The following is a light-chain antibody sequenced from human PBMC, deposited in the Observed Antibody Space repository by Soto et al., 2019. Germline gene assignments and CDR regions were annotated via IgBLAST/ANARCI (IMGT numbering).Light chain of an antibody. CDR1: RAISNS. CDR3: QQTSAFPRT. V-gene: IGKV1-12*01. Sequence: DIQMTQSPSSVSASVGDRLTITCRASRAISNSLAWYQQTPGKAPKLLLRGASSLHRGVPSRFSGGGAGTEFTLTISSLQPEDFATYSCQQTSAFPRTFGQGTKVDVK. CDR2: GAS. J-gene: IGKJ1*01.